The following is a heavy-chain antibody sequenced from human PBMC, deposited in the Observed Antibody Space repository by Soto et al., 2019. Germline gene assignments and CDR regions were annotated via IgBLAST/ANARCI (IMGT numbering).Heavy chain of an antibody. CDR3: ARVVPADLKLELPDPQDY. V-gene: IGHV1-18*01. CDR1: GYTFGTYG. J-gene: IGHJ4*02. CDR2: ISAYNGFT. Sequence: ASVKVSCKASGYTFGTYGISWARQAPGQGLEWMGWISAYNGFTNYAQKFQGRVTMTTDTSTGIAYMELGSLKSDDTAVYYCARVVPADLKLELPDPQDYWGQGILVTVSS. D-gene: IGHD1-7*01.